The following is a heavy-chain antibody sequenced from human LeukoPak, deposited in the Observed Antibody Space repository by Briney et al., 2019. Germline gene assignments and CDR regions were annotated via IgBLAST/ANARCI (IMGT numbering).Heavy chain of an antibody. J-gene: IGHJ4*02. V-gene: IGHV3-21*01. CDR2: ISSSSSYI. CDR1: GFTFSSYG. CDR3: ATSSVIAAAGVGDY. Sequence: GGTLRLSCAASGFTFSSYGMNWVRQAPGKGLEWVSSISSSSSYIYYADSVKGRFTISRDNAKNSLYLQMNSLRAEDTAVYYCATSSVIAAAGVGDYWGQGTLVTVSS. D-gene: IGHD6-13*01.